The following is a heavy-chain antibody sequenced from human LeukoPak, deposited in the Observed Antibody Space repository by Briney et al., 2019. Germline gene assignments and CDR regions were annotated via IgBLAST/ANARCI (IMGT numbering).Heavy chain of an antibody. D-gene: IGHD2-15*01. CDR1: GFTFISYG. V-gene: IGHV3-23*01. J-gene: IGHJ4*02. CDR2: ISNTAYNT. Sequence: GGSLRLSREASGFTFISYGMSWVRQAPGKGLEWVSTISNTAYNTYYADSVKGRFTISRDNSANTVSLQMNSLRAEDTALYYCAKHSGSYFIYSVDSWGQGTQVTVSS. CDR3: AKHSGSYFIYSVDS.